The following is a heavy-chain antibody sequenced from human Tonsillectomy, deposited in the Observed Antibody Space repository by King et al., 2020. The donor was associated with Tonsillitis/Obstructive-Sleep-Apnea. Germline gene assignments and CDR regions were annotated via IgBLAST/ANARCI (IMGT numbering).Heavy chain of an antibody. Sequence: VQLQESGPGLVKPSETLSLTCTVSGGSISSNYWSWIRQSPGKGLEWIGFIYYTGSTNYNPSLKSRVTISVDTSKNQFSLKLSSVTAADTAMYYCARHYSSGVRFHYYFYMDVWGKGTTVTVSS. CDR1: GGSISSNY. J-gene: IGHJ6*03. V-gene: IGHV4-59*08. CDR2: IYYTGST. CDR3: ARHYSSGVRFHYYFYMDV. D-gene: IGHD4-11*01.